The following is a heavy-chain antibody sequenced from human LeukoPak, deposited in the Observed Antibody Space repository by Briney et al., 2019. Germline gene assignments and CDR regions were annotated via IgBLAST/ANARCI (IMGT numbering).Heavy chain of an antibody. V-gene: IGHV4-30-4*01. CDR1: GGSISSGDYY. Sequence: PSETLSLTCTVSGGSISSGDYYWSWIRQPPGKGLEWIGYIYYSGSTYYNPSLKSRVTISVDTSKNQFSLKLSSVTAADTAVYYCASSDYCSGGSCSPGGFDPWGQGTLVTVSS. CDR2: IYYSGST. J-gene: IGHJ5*02. D-gene: IGHD2-15*01. CDR3: ASSDYCSGGSCSPGGFDP.